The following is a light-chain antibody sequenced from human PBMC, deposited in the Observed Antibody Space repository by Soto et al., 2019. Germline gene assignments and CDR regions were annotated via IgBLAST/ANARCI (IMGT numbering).Light chain of an antibody. CDR1: SSDVGGYNY. J-gene: IGLJ2*01. Sequence: QSALTQPRSVSGSPGQSVTISCTGTSSDVGGYNYVSWYQQHPGKAPKLMIYDVSKRPSGVPDRFSGSKSGNTASLTISGLQAEDEADYYCSSYAGITTYVLFGGGTQLTVL. V-gene: IGLV2-11*01. CDR2: DVS. CDR3: SSYAGITTYVL.